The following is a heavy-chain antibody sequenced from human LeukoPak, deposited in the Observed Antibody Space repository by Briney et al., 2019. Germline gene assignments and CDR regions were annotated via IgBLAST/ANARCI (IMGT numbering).Heavy chain of an antibody. D-gene: IGHD3-22*01. CDR2: INPNSGGT. J-gene: IGHJ4*02. Sequence: ASVKVSCKASGYTFTGYYMHWVRQAPGQGLEWMGWINPNSGGTNYAQKFQGRVTMTRDTSISTAYMELSRLRSDDTAVYYCARDFNYYDSSGYYYDFDYWGQGTLVTVSS. CDR1: GYTFTGYY. V-gene: IGHV1-2*02. CDR3: ARDFNYYDSSGYYYDFDY.